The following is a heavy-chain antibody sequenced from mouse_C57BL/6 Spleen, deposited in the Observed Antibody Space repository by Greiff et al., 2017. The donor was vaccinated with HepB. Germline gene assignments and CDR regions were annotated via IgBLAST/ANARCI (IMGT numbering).Heavy chain of an antibody. J-gene: IGHJ4*01. CDR1: GFTFSSYA. CDR3: TRELGTPYYYAMDY. V-gene: IGHV5-9-1*02. CDR2: ISSGGDYI. D-gene: IGHD4-1*01. Sequence: VKLVESGEGLVKPGGSLKLSCAASGFTFSSYAMSWVRQTPEKRLEWVAYISSGGDYIYYADTVKGRFTISRDNARNTLYLQMSSLKSEDTAMYYCTRELGTPYYYAMDYWGQGTSVTVSS.